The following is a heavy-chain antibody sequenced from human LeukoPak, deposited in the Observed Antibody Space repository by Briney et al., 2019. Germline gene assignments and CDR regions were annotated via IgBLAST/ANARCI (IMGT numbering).Heavy chain of an antibody. Sequence: GGSLRLSCAASGFTFSNYWMTWVRQAPGKGLEWVANIKEDGTETYYVDSVKGRFTISRDNAKNSLYLQMNSLRVEDTAVYYCAKEGRSLQTYWGQGTLVTVSS. V-gene: IGHV3-7*03. CDR3: AKEGRSLQTY. J-gene: IGHJ4*02. CDR1: GFTFSNYW. D-gene: IGHD5-24*01. CDR2: IKEDGTET.